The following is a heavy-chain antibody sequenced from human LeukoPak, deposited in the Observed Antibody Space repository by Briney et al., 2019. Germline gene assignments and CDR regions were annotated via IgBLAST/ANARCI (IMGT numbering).Heavy chain of an antibody. CDR3: ARGLVGAGDAFDI. D-gene: IGHD1-26*01. J-gene: IGHJ3*02. CDR2: IIPILGIA. CDR1: GGTFSSYA. V-gene: IGHV1-69*04. Sequence: SVKVSCKASGGTFSSYAISWVRQAPGQGLEWMGRIIPILGIANYAQKFQGRVTVTADKSTSTAYMELSSLRSEDTAVYYCARGLVGAGDAFDIWGQGTMVTVSS.